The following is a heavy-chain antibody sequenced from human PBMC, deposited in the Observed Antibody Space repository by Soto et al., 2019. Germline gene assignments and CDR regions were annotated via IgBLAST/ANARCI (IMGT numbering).Heavy chain of an antibody. V-gene: IGHV3-30-3*01. CDR3: AAEDYGDY. J-gene: IGHJ4*02. Sequence: QVQLVESGGGVVQPGRSLRLSCAASGFTFSSYAMHWVRQAPGKGLERVAVISYDGSNKYYADSVKGRFTISRDNSKNTLYLRMNSLRAEDTAVYYCAAEDYGDYWGQGTLVTVSS. CDR2: ISYDGSNK. CDR1: GFTFSSYA.